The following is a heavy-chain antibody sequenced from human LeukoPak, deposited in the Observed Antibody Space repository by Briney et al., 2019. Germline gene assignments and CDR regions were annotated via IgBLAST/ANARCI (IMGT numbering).Heavy chain of an antibody. CDR1: GFTVSSNY. CDR2: IYYSGST. Sequence: GSLRLSCAASGFTVSSNYMSWVRQPPGKGLEWIGYIYYSGSTNYNPSLKSRVTISVDTSKNQFSLKLSSVTAADTAVYYCARDAIFGVAPHYYYYMDVWGKGTTVTVSS. J-gene: IGHJ6*03. CDR3: ARDAIFGVAPHYYYYMDV. V-gene: IGHV4-59*02. D-gene: IGHD3-3*01.